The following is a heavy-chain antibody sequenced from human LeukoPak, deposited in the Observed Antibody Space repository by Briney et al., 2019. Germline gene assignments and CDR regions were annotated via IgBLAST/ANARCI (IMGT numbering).Heavy chain of an antibody. J-gene: IGHJ4*02. CDR2: MNPNSGNT. Sequence: ASVKVSCKASGYTFTSYDINWVRQAPGQGLEWMGWMNPNSGNTGYAQKFQGRVTMTRNTSISTAHMELSSLRSEDTAVYYCARGRRAAAGYGYWGQGTLVTVSS. V-gene: IGHV1-8*01. CDR3: ARGRRAAAGYGY. CDR1: GYTFTSYD. D-gene: IGHD6-13*01.